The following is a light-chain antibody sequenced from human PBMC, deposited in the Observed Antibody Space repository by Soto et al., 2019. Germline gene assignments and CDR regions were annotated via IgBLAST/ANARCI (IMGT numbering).Light chain of an antibody. CDR1: QSVSSY. V-gene: IGKV3-11*01. CDR3: QQRVNWPPT. CDR2: DAS. J-gene: IGKJ4*01. Sequence: EIVLTQSPATLSLSPGERATLSCRASQSVSSYLAWYQQKPGQAPRLLIYDASNRATGIPARFSGSGSGTDFTLTISSLEPEDFAVYYCQQRVNWPPTFGGGTKVDIK.